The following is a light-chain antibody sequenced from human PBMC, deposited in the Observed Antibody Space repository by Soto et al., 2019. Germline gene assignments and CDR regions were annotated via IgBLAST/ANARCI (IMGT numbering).Light chain of an antibody. CDR1: QHVSSSF. V-gene: IGKV3-20*01. CDR3: QHYENTPSSVT. CDR2: GAS. J-gene: IGKJ3*01. Sequence: EIVLTQPPGTLSLSPGERATLSCRASQHVSSSFLVWYQQQPGQAPRLLIYGASSRATGMPDRFSGSGSGTDFPLAINGLELEDFAVDFWQHYENTPSSVTFCHGAKVDI.